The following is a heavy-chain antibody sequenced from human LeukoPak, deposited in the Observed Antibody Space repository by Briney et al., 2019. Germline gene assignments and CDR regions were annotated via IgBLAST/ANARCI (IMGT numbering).Heavy chain of an antibody. CDR1: GYTFTSYY. D-gene: IGHD2-2*01. CDR2: INPSGGST. J-gene: IGHJ3*02. V-gene: IGHV1-46*01. CDR3: ARLGYCSSTSCYGAFDI. Sequence: ASVKVSCKASGYTFTSYYMHWVRQAPGRGLEWMGIINPSGGSTSYAQKFQGRVTMTRDMSTSTVYMELSSLRSEDTAVYYCARLGYCSSTSCYGAFDIWGQGTMVTVSS.